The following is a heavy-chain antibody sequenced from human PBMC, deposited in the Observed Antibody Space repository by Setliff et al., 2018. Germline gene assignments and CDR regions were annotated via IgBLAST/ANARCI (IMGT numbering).Heavy chain of an antibody. CDR3: ARLGSSSWYNDVFDF. D-gene: IGHD6-13*01. J-gene: IGHJ3*01. V-gene: IGHV5-51*01. CDR2: MYPEDSDT. CDR1: GYDFNTYW. Sequence: PGESLKISCKASGYDFNTYWIAWVRQRPGNGLEWMGIMYPEDSDTKYSPSFQGQVTISADKSLRTAYLQWSSLKTSDTAIYYCARLGSSSWYNDVFDFWGPGTMVTVSS.